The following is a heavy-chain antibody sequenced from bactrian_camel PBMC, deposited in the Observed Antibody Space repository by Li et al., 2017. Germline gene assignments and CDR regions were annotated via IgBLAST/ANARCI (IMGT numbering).Heavy chain of an antibody. D-gene: IGHD5*01. CDR1: GFTFSSYW. CDR3: AMEGGVASGPTFSFGF. J-gene: IGHJ6*01. CDR2: IKSSGGST. V-gene: IGHV3S1*01. Sequence: HVQLVESGGGLVQPGGSLRLSCAASGFTFSSYWMHWVRQAPGKGLEWVSAIKSSGGSTYYADSVKGRFTISRDNAKNTLYLQMNSLKPEDTAMYYCAMEGGVASGPTFSFGFWGQGTQVTVS.